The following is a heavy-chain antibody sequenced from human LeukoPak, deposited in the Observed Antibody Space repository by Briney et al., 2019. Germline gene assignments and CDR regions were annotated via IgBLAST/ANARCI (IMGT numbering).Heavy chain of an antibody. CDR2: INHSGST. J-gene: IGHJ6*02. CDR3: ARGLRSYYYDSSGYYYYYYGMDV. D-gene: IGHD3-22*01. CDR1: GGSFSGYY. V-gene: IGHV4-34*01. Sequence: SETLSLTCAVYGGSFSGYYWSWIRQPPGKGLEWIGEINHSGSTNYNPSLKSRVTISVDTSKNQFSLKLSSVTAADTAVYYCARGLRSYYYDSSGYYYYYYGMDVWGQGTTVTVSS.